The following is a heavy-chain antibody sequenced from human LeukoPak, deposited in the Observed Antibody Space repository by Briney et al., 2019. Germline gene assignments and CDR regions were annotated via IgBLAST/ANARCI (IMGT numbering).Heavy chain of an antibody. J-gene: IGHJ6*03. CDR2: ISSSSSTI. D-gene: IGHD4-11*01. CDR1: GFTFSSYS. CDR3: ARDARVTTGYYYYYMDV. V-gene: IGHV3-48*01. Sequence: PGGSLRLSCAASGFTFSSYSMNWVRQAPGKGLGWVSYISSSSSTIYYADSVKDRFTISRDNAKNSLCLQMNSLRAEYTAVYYCARDARVTTGYYYYYMDVWGKGTTVTVSS.